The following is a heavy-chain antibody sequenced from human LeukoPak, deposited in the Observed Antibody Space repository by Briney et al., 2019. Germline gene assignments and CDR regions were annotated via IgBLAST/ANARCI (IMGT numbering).Heavy chain of an antibody. D-gene: IGHD1-26*01. V-gene: IGHV4-34*01. CDR3: ARLGWEPNFDY. CDR2: INHSGST. CDR1: GGSFSDYY. J-gene: IGHJ4*02. Sequence: SETLSLTCAVYGGSFSDYYWSWIRQPPGKGLEWIGEINHSGSTNYNPSLKSRVTISVDTSKNQFSLKLSSVTAADTAVYYCARLGWEPNFDYWGQGTLVTVSS.